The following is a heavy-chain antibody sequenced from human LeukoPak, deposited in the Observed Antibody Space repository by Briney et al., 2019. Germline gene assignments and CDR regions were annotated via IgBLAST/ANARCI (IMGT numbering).Heavy chain of an antibody. V-gene: IGHV3-66*02. CDR3: ARESRAALDY. J-gene: IGHJ4*02. D-gene: IGHD2-15*01. CDR1: GFTVSSNY. CDR2: IYSGGST. Sequence: GGSLRLSCAASGFTVSSNYMSWVRQPPGKGLEWVSVIYSGGSTYYADSVKGRFTISRDNSKNTLYLQMNSLRAEDTAVYYCARESRAALDYWGQGTLVTVSS.